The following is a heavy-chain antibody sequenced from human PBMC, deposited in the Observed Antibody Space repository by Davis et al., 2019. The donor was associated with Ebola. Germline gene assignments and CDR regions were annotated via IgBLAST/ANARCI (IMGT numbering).Heavy chain of an antibody. V-gene: IGHV4-30-4*02. CDR3: ARRGFWSGYGGWFDP. D-gene: IGHD3-3*01. CDR2: IYYSGST. Sequence: SETLSLTCTVSGGSISSGDYYWSCIRQPPGKGLEWIGYIYYSGSTYYNPSLKSRVTISVDTSKNQFSLKLSSVTDADTAVYYCARRGFWSGYGGWFDPWGQGTLVTVSS. CDR1: GGSISSGDYY. J-gene: IGHJ5*02.